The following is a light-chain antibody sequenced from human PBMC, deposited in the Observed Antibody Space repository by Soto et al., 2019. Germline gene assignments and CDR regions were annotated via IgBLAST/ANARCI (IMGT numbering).Light chain of an antibody. CDR1: QSVRSDY. Sequence: EIVLTQSPATLSLSPGDRATLSCRASQSVRSDYFAWYQQKPGQAPRLLIYDASNRATGIPARFSGSGSGTDFTLTISSLEPEDFAVYYCQQRSNWPITFGQGTRLEIK. V-gene: IGKV3-11*01. J-gene: IGKJ5*01. CDR2: DAS. CDR3: QQRSNWPIT.